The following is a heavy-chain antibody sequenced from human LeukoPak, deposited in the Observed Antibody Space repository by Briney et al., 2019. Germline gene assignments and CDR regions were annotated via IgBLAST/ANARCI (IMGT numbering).Heavy chain of an antibody. J-gene: IGHJ4*02. CDR3: ASPGRSSILRRHFDY. V-gene: IGHV3-48*01. CDR1: GFTFSSYS. Sequence: PGGSLRLSCAASGFTFSSYSMNWVRQAPGKWLEWVSDISSSSSTIYYADSVKGRFTISRDNAKNSLYLQMSSLRAEDTAVYYCASPGRSSILRRHFDYWGQGTLVTVSS. CDR2: ISSSSSTI. D-gene: IGHD2-2*01.